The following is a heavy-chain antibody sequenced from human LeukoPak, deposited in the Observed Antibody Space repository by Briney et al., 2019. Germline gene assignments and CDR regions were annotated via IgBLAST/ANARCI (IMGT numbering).Heavy chain of an antibody. D-gene: IGHD6-13*01. J-gene: IGHJ4*02. Sequence: GGSRRLSCAASGFTFSDYYMSWIRQAPGKGLEWVSYISSSSSYTNYADSVKGRFTISRDNAKNSLYLQMNSLRAEDTAVYYCARGSTKSSSWLRYWGQGTLVTVSS. CDR1: GFTFSDYY. CDR2: ISSSSSYT. V-gene: IGHV3-11*06. CDR3: ARGSTKSSSWLRY.